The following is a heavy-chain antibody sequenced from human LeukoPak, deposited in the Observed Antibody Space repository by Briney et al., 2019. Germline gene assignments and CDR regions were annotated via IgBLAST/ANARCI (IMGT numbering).Heavy chain of an antibody. CDR2: INTNTGNP. CDR3: ASFFCTSGLCYYLDY. CDR1: GYTFTSYA. D-gene: IGHD2-8*01. J-gene: IGHJ4*02. Sequence: ASVKVSCKASGYTFTSYAMNWVRQAPGQGLEWMGWINTNTGNPTYAQGFTGRFVFSIDTSDNTAYLQISSLQAEDTAVYYCASFFCTSGLCYYLDYWGQGTLVTVSS. V-gene: IGHV7-4-1*02.